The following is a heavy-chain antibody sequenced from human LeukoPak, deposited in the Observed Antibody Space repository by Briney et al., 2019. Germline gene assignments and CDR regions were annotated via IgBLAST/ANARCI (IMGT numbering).Heavy chain of an antibody. CDR1: GYSISSGYY. Sequence: KPSETLSLTCAVSGYSISSGYYWGWIRQPPGKGLEWIGSIYHSGSTYYNPSLKSRVTISVDTSKNQFSLKLSSVTAADTAVYYCARHPAGIFDYGGQATLVTVSS. J-gene: IGHJ4*02. V-gene: IGHV4-38-2*01. CDR3: ARHPAGIFDY. CDR2: IYHSGST.